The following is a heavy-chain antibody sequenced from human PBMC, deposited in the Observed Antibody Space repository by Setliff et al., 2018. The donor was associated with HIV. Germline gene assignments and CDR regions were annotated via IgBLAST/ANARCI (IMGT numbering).Heavy chain of an antibody. Sequence: SETLSLTCTVSSGSISSGGYFWGWIRQHPGKGLEWIGYIYYTGSTYYNPSLKSRVTISIDTSKKQFSLKLSSVTAADTAVYYCARREAYYDLWSGYYIYWGQGTLVTVSS. CDR1: SGSISSGGYF. V-gene: IGHV4-31*03. D-gene: IGHD3-3*01. J-gene: IGHJ4*02. CDR2: IYYTGST. CDR3: ARREAYYDLWSGYYIY.